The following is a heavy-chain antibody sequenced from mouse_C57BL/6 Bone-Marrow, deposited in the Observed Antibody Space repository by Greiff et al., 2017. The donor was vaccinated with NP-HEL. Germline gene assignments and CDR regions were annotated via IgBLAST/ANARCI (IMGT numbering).Heavy chain of an antibody. D-gene: IGHD2-3*01. Sequence: EVMLVESGGGLVKPGGSLKLSCAASGFTFSSYAMSWVRQTPEKRLEWVATISDGGSYTYYPDNVKDRFTISRDNAKNNLYLQMSHLKSEDTAMYYCARDHDGYYGYYAMDYWGQGTSVTVSS. CDR3: ARDHDGYYGYYAMDY. CDR2: ISDGGSYT. J-gene: IGHJ4*01. CDR1: GFTFSSYA. V-gene: IGHV5-4*01.